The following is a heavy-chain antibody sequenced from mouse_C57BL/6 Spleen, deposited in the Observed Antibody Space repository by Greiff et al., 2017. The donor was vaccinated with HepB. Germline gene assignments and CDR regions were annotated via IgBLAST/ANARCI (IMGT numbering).Heavy chain of an antibody. V-gene: IGHV3-6*01. CDR2: ISYDGSN. D-gene: IGHD2-2*01. Sequence: EVQLQESGPGLVKPSQSLSLTCSVTGYSITSGYYWNWIRQFPGNKLEWMGYISYDGSNNYNPSLKNRISITRDTSKNQFFLKLNSVTTEDTATYYCARVRWLRRYFDVWGTGTTVTVSS. CDR1: GYSITSGYY. CDR3: ARVRWLRRYFDV. J-gene: IGHJ1*03.